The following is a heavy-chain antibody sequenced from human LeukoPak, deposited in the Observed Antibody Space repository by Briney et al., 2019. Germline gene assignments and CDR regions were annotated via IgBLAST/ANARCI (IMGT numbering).Heavy chain of an antibody. V-gene: IGHV3-30*03. CDR3: ASSPPSYSSSWYPYYYYYMDV. Sequence: GGSLRLSCAASGFTFSSYGMHWVRQAPGKGLEWVAVISYDGSNKYYADSVKGRFTISRDNAKNSLYLQMNSLRAEDTAVYYCASSPPSYSSSWYPYYYYYMDVWGKGTTVTISS. CDR1: GFTFSSYG. D-gene: IGHD6-13*01. CDR2: ISYDGSNK. J-gene: IGHJ6*03.